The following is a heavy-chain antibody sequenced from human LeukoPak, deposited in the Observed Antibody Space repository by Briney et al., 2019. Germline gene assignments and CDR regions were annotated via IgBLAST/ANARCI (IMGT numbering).Heavy chain of an antibody. CDR1: GFPFSDYW. J-gene: IGHJ5*02. CDR3: ARSASGYDA. CDR2: INDDGAGT. Sequence: GGPLRLSCAASGFPFSDYWMHWVRQAPGRGLVWVSRINDDGAGTTYADSVKGRFTVSRDNDKNTLYLQMNSLRVEDTAVYYCARSASGYDAWGQGTLVTVSS. V-gene: IGHV3-74*01. D-gene: IGHD5-12*01.